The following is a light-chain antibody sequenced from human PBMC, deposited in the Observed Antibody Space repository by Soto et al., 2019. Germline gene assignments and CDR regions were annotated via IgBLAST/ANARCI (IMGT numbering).Light chain of an antibody. CDR1: SSDVGGYNY. CDR2: EVS. J-gene: IGLJ1*01. V-gene: IGLV2-14*01. Sequence: QSALTQPASVSGFPGQSITISCTGTSSDVGGYNYVSWYQQHPGKAPKLMIYEVSNRPSGVSNRFSGSKSGNTASLTISGLQAEDEPDYYCSSYTSSSTYVFGTGTKVTVL. CDR3: SSYTSSSTYV.